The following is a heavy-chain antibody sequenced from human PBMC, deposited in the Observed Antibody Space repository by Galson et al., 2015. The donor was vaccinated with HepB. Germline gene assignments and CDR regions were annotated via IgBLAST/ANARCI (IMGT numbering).Heavy chain of an antibody. D-gene: IGHD2-15*01. Sequence: SCKASGYTFTSYYMHWVRQAPGQGLEWMGIINPSGGSTSYAQKFQGRVTMTRDTSTSTVYMELSSLRSEDTAVYYCARVPVLRNYFDYWGQGTLVTVSS. J-gene: IGHJ4*02. CDR1: GYTFTSYY. CDR2: INPSGGST. V-gene: IGHV1-46*01. CDR3: ARVPVLRNYFDY.